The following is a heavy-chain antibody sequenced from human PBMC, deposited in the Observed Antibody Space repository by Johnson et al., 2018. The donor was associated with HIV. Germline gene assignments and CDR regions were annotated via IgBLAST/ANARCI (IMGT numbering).Heavy chain of an antibody. D-gene: IGHD3-16*02. CDR3: ARDSYDYVWGSYRHDAFDI. V-gene: IGHV3-66*01. J-gene: IGHJ3*02. Sequence: VQLVESGGGLVQPGGSLRLSCAASGFTVSSNYMSWVRQAPGKGLEWVSVIYSGGSTYYADSVKGRFTISSDNSNNTLYLQMNRLRAEDTAVYYCARDSYDYVWGSYRHDAFDIWGQGTMVTVSS. CDR2: IYSGGST. CDR1: GFTVSSNY.